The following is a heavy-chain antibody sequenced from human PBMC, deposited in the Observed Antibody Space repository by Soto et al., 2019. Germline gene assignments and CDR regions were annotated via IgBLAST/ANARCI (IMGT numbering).Heavy chain of an antibody. V-gene: IGHV3-30*18. D-gene: IGHD2-8*01. CDR1: GYRFVYG. Sequence: QVHLVESGGGVVQPGRSLRLSCAAGYRFVYGMHWVRQAPGKGLEWVSFISYDGSNKYYADSVKGRFTVSIDNSRNTVFLEMDRLRIEDTAVYYCAKAGGKVSTPFDPWGQGTLVTVSP. J-gene: IGHJ5*02. CDR3: AKAGGKVSTPFDP. CDR2: ISYDGSNK.